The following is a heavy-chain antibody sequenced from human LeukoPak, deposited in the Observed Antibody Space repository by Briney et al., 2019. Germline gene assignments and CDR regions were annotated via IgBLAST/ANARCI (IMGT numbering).Heavy chain of an antibody. Sequence: PGGSLRLSCAASGFTFDDYAMHWVRQAPGKGLEWVSGISWNSGSIGYADSVKGRFTISRDNAKNSLYLQMNSLRAEDTALYYCAKDMRDSSSWTEDEYYFEYWGQGTLVTVSS. CDR1: GFTFDDYA. D-gene: IGHD6-13*01. CDR2: ISWNSGSI. CDR3: AKDMRDSSSWTEDEYYFEY. J-gene: IGHJ4*02. V-gene: IGHV3-9*01.